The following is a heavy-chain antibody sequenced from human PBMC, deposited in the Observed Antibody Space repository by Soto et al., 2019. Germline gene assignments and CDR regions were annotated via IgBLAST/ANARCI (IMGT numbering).Heavy chain of an antibody. CDR2: ISSNSRFI. Sequence: EVQLVESGGGLVQPGGSVRLSCVASGFTFSSYSMNWVRQAPGKGLEWVSDISSNSRFIHYADSVKGRFTMSRDNAKNSRYLQMNSLRDEDTAVYYCARDFAWAFHYWGQGTLLTVSP. J-gene: IGHJ4*02. V-gene: IGHV3-48*02. CDR1: GFTFSSYS. D-gene: IGHD1-26*01. CDR3: ARDFAWAFHY.